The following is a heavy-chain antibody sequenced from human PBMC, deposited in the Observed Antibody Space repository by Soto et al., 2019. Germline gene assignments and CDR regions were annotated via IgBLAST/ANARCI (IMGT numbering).Heavy chain of an antibody. V-gene: IGHV1-3*01. J-gene: IGHJ5*02. CDR3: ARGRELPLYSCFDP. CDR2: INAGNGNT. Sequence: ASVKVSCKASGYTFTSYAMHWVRQAPGQRLDCMGWINAGNGNTKYSQKFQGRVTITRDTSASTAYMELSSLRSEDTAVYYCARGRELPLYSCFDPWGQGTLVTVSS. CDR1: GYTFTSYA. D-gene: IGHD1-26*01.